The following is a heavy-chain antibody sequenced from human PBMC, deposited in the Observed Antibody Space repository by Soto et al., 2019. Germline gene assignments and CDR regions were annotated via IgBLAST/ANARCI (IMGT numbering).Heavy chain of an antibody. J-gene: IGHJ6*04. CDR2: ISAYNGNT. CDR1: GVTFTSYG. D-gene: IGHD4-17*01. V-gene: IGHV1-18*01. CDR3: ALVTVTNPRGYYYYYGMDV. Sequence: VKVSCEAPGVTFTSYGLCWLRHANGKGLEWMGWISAYNGNTNYAQKLQGRVTMTTDTSTSTAYMELRSLRSDDTAVYYCALVTVTNPRGYYYYYGMDVWGKGTTVTVSS.